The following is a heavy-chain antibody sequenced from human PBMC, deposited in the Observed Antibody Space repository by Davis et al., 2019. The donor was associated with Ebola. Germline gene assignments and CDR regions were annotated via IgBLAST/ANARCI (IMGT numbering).Heavy chain of an antibody. D-gene: IGHD5-18*01. CDR1: GFTFSSYG. Sequence: GESLKLSCPASGFTFSSYGIPCARPLSGQVLEWEAFIRYYGSNQYYADCVKGRFTISRDNSKNTLYLQMNSLRAEDTGVYYCAKDPEQEETGMVTGMNVWGQVTTITVS. CDR3: AKDPEQEETGMVTGMNV. J-gene: IGHJ6*02. V-gene: IGHV3-30*02. CDR2: IRYYGSNQ.